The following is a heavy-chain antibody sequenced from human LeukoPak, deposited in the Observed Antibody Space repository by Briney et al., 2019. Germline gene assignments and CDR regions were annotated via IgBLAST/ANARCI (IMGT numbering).Heavy chain of an antibody. CDR2: IYYSGST. Sequence: SETLSLTCTVSGGSISSYYWSWIRQPPGKGLEWIGYIYYSGSTNYNPSLKSRVTISVDTSKNQFSLKLSSVTAADTAVYYCARVPGVYYDRLTGYGSGWFDPWGQGTLVTVSS. CDR1: GGSISSYY. CDR3: ARVPGVYYDRLTGYGSGWFDP. V-gene: IGHV4-59*01. D-gene: IGHD3-9*01. J-gene: IGHJ5*02.